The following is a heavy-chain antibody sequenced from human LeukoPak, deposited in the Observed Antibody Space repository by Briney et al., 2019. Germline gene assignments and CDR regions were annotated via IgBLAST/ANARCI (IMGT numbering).Heavy chain of an antibody. CDR2: ISSSGSTI. D-gene: IGHD3-10*02. J-gene: IGHJ6*03. V-gene: IGHV3-48*03. CDR3: AELGITMIGGV. CDR1: GHTFSSYE. Sequence: GGSLRLSCAASGHTFSSYEMTWVRQAPGKALEWVSYISSSGSTIYYADSVKGRFTISRDNAKNSLYLQMNSLRAEDTAVYYCAELGITMIGGVWGKGTTVTISS.